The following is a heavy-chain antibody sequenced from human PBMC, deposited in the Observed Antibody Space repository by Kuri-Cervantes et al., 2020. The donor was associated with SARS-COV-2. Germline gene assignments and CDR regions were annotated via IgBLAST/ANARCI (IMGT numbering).Heavy chain of an antibody. V-gene: IGHV3-7*03. D-gene: IGHD2-15*01. CDR3: AKFRGFCSGGSCYRGWFDP. Sequence: GESLKISCAASGFTFSSYWMSWVRQAPGKGLEWVANIKQDGSEKYYVDSVKGRFTISRDNAKNSLYLQMNSLRAEDTAVYYCAKFRGFCSGGSCYRGWFDPWGQGTLVTVSS. CDR2: IKQDGSEK. J-gene: IGHJ5*02. CDR1: GFTFSSYW.